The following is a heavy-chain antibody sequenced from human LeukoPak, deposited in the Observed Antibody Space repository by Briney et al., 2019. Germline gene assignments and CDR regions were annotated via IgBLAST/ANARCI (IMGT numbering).Heavy chain of an antibody. CDR3: ARDRYCSGGSCYLXDX. Sequence: GGSLRLSCAASGFTFSGYWMHWVRQTPGKGLVWVSRINSDGSSTSYADSVKGRFTISRDNAKNTLYLQMNSLRAEDTAVYYCARDRYCSGGSCYLXDXXGQGXLVTVX. CDR1: GFTFSGYW. J-gene: IGHJ4*02. CDR2: INSDGSST. D-gene: IGHD2-15*01. V-gene: IGHV3-74*01.